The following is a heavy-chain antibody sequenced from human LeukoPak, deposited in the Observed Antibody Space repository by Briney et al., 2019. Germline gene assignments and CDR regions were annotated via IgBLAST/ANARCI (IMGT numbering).Heavy chain of an antibody. J-gene: IGHJ4*02. CDR1: GFTFSSYS. Sequence: PGGSLRLSCAASGFTFSSYSMNWVRQAPGKGLEWVSSISSSSSYIYYADSVKGRFTISRDNAKNSLYLQMNSLRAEDTAVQYCARDKAYDLGYFDYWGQGTLVTVSS. D-gene: IGHD3-3*01. V-gene: IGHV3-21*01. CDR2: ISSSSSYI. CDR3: ARDKAYDLGYFDY.